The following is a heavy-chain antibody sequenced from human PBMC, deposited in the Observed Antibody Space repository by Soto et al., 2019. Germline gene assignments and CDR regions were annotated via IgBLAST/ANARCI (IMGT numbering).Heavy chain of an antibody. Sequence: QVQLVESGGGVVQPGRSLRLSCAASGFTFSDYTIHWVRQAPGKGLEWVALISYDATSKYYADSVKGRFTISRDNSKNTRYLQMNSLRAEDTAVYYCARAVTRDFDYWGQGALVTVSS. CDR2: ISYDATSK. J-gene: IGHJ4*02. CDR1: GFTFSDYT. CDR3: ARAVTRDFDY. D-gene: IGHD4-17*01. V-gene: IGHV3-30-3*01.